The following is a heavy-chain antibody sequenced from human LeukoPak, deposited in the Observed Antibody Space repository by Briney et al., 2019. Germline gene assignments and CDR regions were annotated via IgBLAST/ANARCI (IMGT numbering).Heavy chain of an antibody. CDR3: ARGRYSGAFDI. V-gene: IGHV6-1*01. Sequence: SQILSLTCGISGDSVSDNSVTWDWIRQSPSRGLEWLGRTYFESQWKNDYAESLKSRITINPDTSKNQFSLHLNSVTPEDTAVYYCARGRYSGAFDIWGQGTMVTVSS. CDR2: TYFESQWKN. D-gene: IGHD2-15*01. J-gene: IGHJ3*02. CDR1: GDSVSDNSVT.